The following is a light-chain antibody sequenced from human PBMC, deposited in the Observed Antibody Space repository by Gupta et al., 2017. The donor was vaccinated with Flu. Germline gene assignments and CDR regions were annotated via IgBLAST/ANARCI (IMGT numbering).Light chain of an antibody. CDR1: QSINNK. CDR3: QQYKDCPQR. CDR2: AAS. J-gene: IGKJ1*01. Sequence: ILMTQSPDTLSVSPGDRATISCRASQSINNKLAWYQQKPGQTPRLVIYAASTRANGMPARFSGSGSGTEFTLTISSLQSEDFAVYYCQQYKDCPQRFGEGTTLEIK. V-gene: IGKV3-15*01.